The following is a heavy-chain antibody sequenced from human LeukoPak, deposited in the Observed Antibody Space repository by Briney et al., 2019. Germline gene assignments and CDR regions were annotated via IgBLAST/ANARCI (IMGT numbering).Heavy chain of an antibody. Sequence: SETLSLTCSVAGDCVSRSDSYLDWIRQPAGKGLEWIGTIYYSGRTYYSPSLKSRVTMYVDTSNNQFSLNLRSGTAADTAVYYCARRRYYDGSGYLEWGQGTLLSVSS. D-gene: IGHD3-22*01. J-gene: IGHJ1*01. V-gene: IGHV4-39*01. CDR1: GDCVSRSDSY. CDR2: IYYSGRT. CDR3: ARRRYYDGSGYLE.